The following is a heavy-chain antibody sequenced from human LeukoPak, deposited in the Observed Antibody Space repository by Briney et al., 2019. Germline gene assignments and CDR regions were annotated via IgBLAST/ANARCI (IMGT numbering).Heavy chain of an antibody. D-gene: IGHD6-13*01. Sequence: PSQTLSLTCTVSGGSFSSGGYYWSWIRQPPGKGLEWIGYIYHSGSTYYNPSLKSRVTISVDRSKNQFSLKLSSVTAADTAVYYCARDPAAAGHFDYWGQGTLVTVSS. CDR2: IYHSGST. J-gene: IGHJ4*02. CDR1: GGSFSSGGYY. CDR3: ARDPAAAGHFDY. V-gene: IGHV4-30-2*01.